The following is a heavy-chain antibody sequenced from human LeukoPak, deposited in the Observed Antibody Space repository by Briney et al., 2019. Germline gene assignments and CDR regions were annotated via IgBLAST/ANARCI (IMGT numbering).Heavy chain of an antibody. Sequence: PSETLSLTCTVSGGSISSYYWSWIRQPPGKGLEWIGYIYYSGSTNYNPSLKSRVTISVDTSKNQFSLKLSSVTAADTAVYYCAREVGATTPNWFDPSGQGTLVTVSS. CDR3: AREVGATTPNWFDP. CDR1: GGSISSYY. V-gene: IGHV4-59*01. CDR2: IYYSGST. D-gene: IGHD1-26*01. J-gene: IGHJ5*02.